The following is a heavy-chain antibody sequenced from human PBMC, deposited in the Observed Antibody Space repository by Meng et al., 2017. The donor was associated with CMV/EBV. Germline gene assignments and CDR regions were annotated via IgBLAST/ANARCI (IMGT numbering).Heavy chain of an antibody. D-gene: IGHD1-14*01. V-gene: IGHV4-34*01. Sequence: SETLSLTCAVYGGSFSGYYWSWIRQPPGKGLEWIGGINHSGSTNYNPSLKSRVTISVDTSKNQFSLKLSSVTAADTAVYYCARTGYNPYYYYYYGMDVWGQGTTVTVSS. CDR1: GGSFSGYY. J-gene: IGHJ6*02. CDR2: INHSGST. CDR3: ARTGYNPYYYYYYGMDV.